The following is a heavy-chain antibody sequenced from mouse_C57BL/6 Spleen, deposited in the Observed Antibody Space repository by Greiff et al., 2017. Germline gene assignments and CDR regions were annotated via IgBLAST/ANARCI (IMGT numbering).Heavy chain of an antibody. CDR3: ARYYGSSYGYFDV. J-gene: IGHJ1*03. CDR1: GYTFTDYY. V-gene: IGHV1-75*01. Sequence: QVQLQQSGPELVKPGASVKISCKASGYTFTDYYINWVKQRPGQGLEWIGWIFPGSGSTYYNEKFKGKATLTVDKSSSTAYMLLSSLTSEDSAVYVCARYYGSSYGYFDVWGTGTTVTVSS. D-gene: IGHD1-1*01. CDR2: IFPGSGST.